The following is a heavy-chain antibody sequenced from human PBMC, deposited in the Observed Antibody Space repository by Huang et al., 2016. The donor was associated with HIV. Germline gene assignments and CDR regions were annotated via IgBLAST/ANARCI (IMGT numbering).Heavy chain of an antibody. CDR3: VRDPRIQSWLNYFDY. J-gene: IGHJ4*02. CDR1: GFTFSSYW. CDR2: INRDGSSS. D-gene: IGHD3-22*01. Sequence: EVQLVESGGGLVQPGGSLSRSCAASGFTFSSYWMHGVRQAPGKGMVWVSRINRDGSSSGYADSVKGRFTISRDNAKNTLYLQMNSLRAEDTAVYYCVRDPRIQSWLNYFDYWGQGTLVSVSS. V-gene: IGHV3-74*01.